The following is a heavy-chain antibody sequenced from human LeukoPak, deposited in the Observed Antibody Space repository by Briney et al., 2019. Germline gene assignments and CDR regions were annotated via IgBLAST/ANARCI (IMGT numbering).Heavy chain of an antibody. CDR3: ARGRAGPPRSLYYYYYYGMDV. CDR1: GGSIRSSYYY. J-gene: IGHJ6*02. D-gene: IGHD4-17*01. Sequence: SETLSLTCTVSGGSIRSSYYYWSWIRQPPGKGLEWIGEINHSGSTNYNPSLKSRVTISVDTSKNQFSLKLSSVAAADTAVYYCARGRAGPPRSLYYYYYYGMDVWGQGTTVTVSS. V-gene: IGHV4-39*07. CDR2: INHSGST.